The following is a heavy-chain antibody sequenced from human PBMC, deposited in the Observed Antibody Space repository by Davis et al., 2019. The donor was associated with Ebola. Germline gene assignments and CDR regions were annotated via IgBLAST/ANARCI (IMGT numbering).Heavy chain of an antibody. Sequence: ASVKVPCKASGYRFTSYYMHWVRQAPGQGLEWMGIINPITGGTSYAQNFQGRVNMTRDTSTSTVYMELSSLRSEDTAVYYCAREGGRYYDSSGYVFDIWGQGTMVKVSS. CDR2: INPITGGT. D-gene: IGHD3-22*01. CDR1: GYRFTSYY. CDR3: AREGGRYYDSSGYVFDI. J-gene: IGHJ3*02. V-gene: IGHV1-46*01.